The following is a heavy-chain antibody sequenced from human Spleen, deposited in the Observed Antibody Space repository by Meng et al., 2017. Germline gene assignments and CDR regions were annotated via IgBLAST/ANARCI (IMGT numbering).Heavy chain of an antibody. Sequence: GESLKISCVVSGGIFRNFWMTWVRQAPGKGLEWVGRIKSNVDGGTIDFAAPVKGRFSISRDDAQNTLFLQMDSLKTEDTGLYYCTTDLPFTEGGVITTWGQGTLVPSPQ. CDR1: GGIFRNFW. J-gene: IGHJ5*02. CDR3: TTDLPFTEGGVITT. CDR2: IKSNVDGGTI. V-gene: IGHV3-15*01. D-gene: IGHD3-16*02.